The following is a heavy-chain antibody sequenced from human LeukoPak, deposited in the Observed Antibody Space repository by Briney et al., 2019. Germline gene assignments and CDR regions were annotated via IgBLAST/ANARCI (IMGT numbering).Heavy chain of an antibody. CDR1: GYTFTNYY. Sequence: ASVKVSCKASGYTFTNYYIHWVRQAPGQGLEWMGIINPSGGSTSYAQKFQGRVTMTRDTSTSTVYMELSSLRSEDTAVYYCAREGGDYYDSSGYYFDYWGQGTLVTVSS. V-gene: IGHV1-46*01. D-gene: IGHD3-22*01. CDR2: INPSGGST. CDR3: AREGGDYYDSSGYYFDY. J-gene: IGHJ4*02.